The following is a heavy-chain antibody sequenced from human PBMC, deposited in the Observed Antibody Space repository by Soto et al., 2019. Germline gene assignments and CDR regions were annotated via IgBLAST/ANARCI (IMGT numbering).Heavy chain of an antibody. CDR3: ARDEGVAMVRGYDS. D-gene: IGHD3-10*01. Sequence: GVSLRLSCEASGFTLSNYWMHWVRQAPGKGLVWVSGIKSDGSRTTYADSVKGRFTSSRDNAKSTLYLQMNSLEAEDTAVYYCARDEGVAMVRGYDSWGQGTLVTVSS. CDR2: IKSDGSRT. CDR1: GFTLSNYW. J-gene: IGHJ4*02. V-gene: IGHV3-74*03.